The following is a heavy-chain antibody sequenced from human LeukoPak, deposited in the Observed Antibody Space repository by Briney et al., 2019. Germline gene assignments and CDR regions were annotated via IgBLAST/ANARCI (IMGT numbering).Heavy chain of an antibody. CDR1: GFTFSSYG. Sequence: GGSLRLSCAASGFTFSSYGMHWVRQAPGKGLEWVAVIWYDGSNKYYADSVKGRFTISRDNSKNTLYLQMNSLRAEDTAVYYCARELRVAGRVGYYYYGMDVWGQGTTVIVSS. CDR3: ARELRVAGRVGYYYYGMDV. D-gene: IGHD6-19*01. CDR2: IWYDGSNK. V-gene: IGHV3-33*01. J-gene: IGHJ6*02.